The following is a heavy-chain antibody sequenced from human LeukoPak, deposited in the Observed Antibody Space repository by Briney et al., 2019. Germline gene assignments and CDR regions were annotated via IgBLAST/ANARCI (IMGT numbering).Heavy chain of an antibody. J-gene: IGHJ4*02. CDR3: ARERIAAAGTPFDY. D-gene: IGHD6-13*01. CDR1: GFSFSNSY. Sequence: PRGCLILACAVSGFSFSNSYIGSSRQAPGKGLGWVSYISRKSSYTNYAVCVKGRFHIPRDHAKNSLYLQMNGLRAEDTAVYYCARERIAAAGTPFDYWGQGTLGTGSS. CDR2: ISRKSSYT. V-gene: IGHV3-11*06.